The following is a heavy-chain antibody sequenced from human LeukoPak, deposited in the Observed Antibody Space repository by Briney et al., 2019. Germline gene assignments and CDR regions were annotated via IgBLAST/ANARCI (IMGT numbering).Heavy chain of an antibody. V-gene: IGHV3-7*03. J-gene: IGHJ4*02. CDR1: GFTFSSYW. CDR2: IKEDGSQT. D-gene: IGHD3-22*01. Sequence: GGSLRLSCAASGFTFSSYWMSWVRQAPGKGLEWVANIKEDGSQTYYVDSVKGRFTISRDNSKNTLYLQMNSLRAEDTALYYCAKDGLYYDGSEHVYYFDSWGQGTLVTVS. CDR3: AKDGLYYDGSEHVYYFDS.